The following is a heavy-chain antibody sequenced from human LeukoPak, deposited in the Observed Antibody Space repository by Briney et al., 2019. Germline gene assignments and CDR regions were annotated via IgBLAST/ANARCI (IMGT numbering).Heavy chain of an antibody. J-gene: IGHJ4*03. Sequence: SVTVSCKASGFTFTTSAMQWVRQARGQRLEWIGWIVVGSGNTNYAQKFQGRVTMTRDTSTSTVYMELSSLRSEDTAVYYCARDSSSRAARYFDYWGQGTLVTASS. V-gene: IGHV1-58*02. CDR3: ARDSSSRAARYFDY. CDR2: IVVGSGNT. CDR1: GFTFTTSA. D-gene: IGHD6-6*01.